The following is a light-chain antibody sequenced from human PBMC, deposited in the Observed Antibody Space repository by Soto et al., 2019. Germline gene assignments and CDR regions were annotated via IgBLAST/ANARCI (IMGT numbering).Light chain of an antibody. CDR1: SSNIGAGYH. CDR2: GNS. Sequence: QSVLTQPPSVSGAPGQRVTISCTASSSNIGAGYHVHWYQHLPGTAPKLLIYGNSNRPSGVPDRFTGSKSDTSASLAITGLQAEDEGDYYGQPYDSTLSGWVFGGRTKRTVL. V-gene: IGLV1-40*01. J-gene: IGLJ3*02. CDR3: QPYDSTLSGWV.